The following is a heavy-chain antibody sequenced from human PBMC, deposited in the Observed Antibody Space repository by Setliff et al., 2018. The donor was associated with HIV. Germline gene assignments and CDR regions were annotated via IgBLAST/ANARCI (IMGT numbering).Heavy chain of an antibody. J-gene: IGHJ3*02. D-gene: IGHD3-10*01. CDR1: GYTFTGYF. CDR3: ARVSSFNKIIREAFDI. CDR2: INPNRGDT. V-gene: IGHV1-2*06. Sequence: GYTFTGYFIHWVRQAPGQGLEWMGQINPNRGDTKSHHKFADRLIMSRDTSLTTVYMESTSLRSDDTAVYYCARVSSFNKIIREAFDIWGQGTLVTVS.